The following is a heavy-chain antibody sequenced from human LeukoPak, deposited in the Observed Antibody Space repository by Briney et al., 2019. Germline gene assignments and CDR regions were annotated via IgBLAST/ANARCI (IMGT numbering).Heavy chain of an antibody. CDR2: IYYSGST. D-gene: IGHD5-18*01. CDR3: ARHNGYSYGYGLDY. J-gene: IGHJ4*02. V-gene: IGHV4-39*01. CDR1: GGSISSSNYY. Sequence: SETLSLTCTVSGGSISSSNYYWGWIRQPPGNGLEWIGSIYYSGSTYYNPSLKSRVTISVDTSKNQFSLKLNSVTAADTAVYYCARHNGYSYGYGLDYWGQGTLVTVSS.